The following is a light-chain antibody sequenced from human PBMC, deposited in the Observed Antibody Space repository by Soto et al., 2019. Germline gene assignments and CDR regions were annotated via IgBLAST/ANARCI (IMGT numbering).Light chain of an antibody. V-gene: IGKV3-11*01. J-gene: IGKJ1*01. CDR3: QQSYNSPQT. Sequence: EVVLTQSPATQSLSPGQSANLSCRASESVGTYLAWYQQRPDQAPRLVIYDTSTRATGIPARFSGSGSGTDFTLTISSLQPEDFATYSCQQSYNSPQTFGQGTKVDIK. CDR2: DTS. CDR1: ESVGTY.